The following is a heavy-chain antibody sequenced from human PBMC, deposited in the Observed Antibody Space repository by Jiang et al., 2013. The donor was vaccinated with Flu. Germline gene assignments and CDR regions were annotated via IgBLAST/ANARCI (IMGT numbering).Heavy chain of an antibody. Sequence: GLVKPSETLSLTCTVSGGSISSYYWSWIRQPPGKGLEWIGYIYYSGSTNYNPSLKSRVTISVDTSKNQFSLKLSSVTAADTAVYYCARLRPGYKTLEAVAGTAWGDFDYWGQGTLVTVSS. J-gene: IGHJ4*02. CDR1: GGSISSYY. CDR3: ARLRPGYKTLEAVAGTAWGDFDY. D-gene: IGHD6-19*01. V-gene: IGHV4-59*08. CDR2: IYYSGST.